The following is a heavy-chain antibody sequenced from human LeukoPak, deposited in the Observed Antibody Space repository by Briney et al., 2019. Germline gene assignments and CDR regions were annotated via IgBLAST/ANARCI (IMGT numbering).Heavy chain of an antibody. CDR3: TGGYSSSGDYFDY. CDR2: IRSKANSYAT. D-gene: IGHD6-13*01. Sequence: GGSLRLSCAASGFTFSSYAMSWVRQASGKGLEWVGRIRSKANSYATAYAASVIGRFTISRDDSKNTAYLQMNSLKTEDTAVYYCTGGYSSSGDYFDYWGQGTLVTVSS. J-gene: IGHJ4*02. CDR1: GFTFSSYA. V-gene: IGHV3-73*01.